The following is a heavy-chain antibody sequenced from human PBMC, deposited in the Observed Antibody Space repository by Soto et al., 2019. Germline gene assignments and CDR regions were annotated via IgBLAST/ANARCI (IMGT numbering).Heavy chain of an antibody. D-gene: IGHD4-17*01. CDR1: GGSISSGDYY. Sequence: PSETLSLTCTVSGGSISSGDYYWSWIRQPPGKGLEWIGYIYYSGSTYSRGSTYYNPSLKSRVTISVYTPKNQFSLKLNSVTAADTAVYYCARDYGDYNWFDPWGQGTLVTVSS. CDR3: ARDYGDYNWFDP. CDR2: IYYSGSTYSRGST. V-gene: IGHV4-30-4*01. J-gene: IGHJ5*02.